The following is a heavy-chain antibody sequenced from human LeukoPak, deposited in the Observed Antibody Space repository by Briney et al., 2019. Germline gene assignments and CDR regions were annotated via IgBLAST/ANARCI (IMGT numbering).Heavy chain of an antibody. Sequence: SVKVSCKASGGTLSSYTISWGRQAPGQGLEWMGRIIPILGIANYAQKFQGRVTITADKSTSTAYMELSSLRSEDTAVYYCASFAMVKYDYWGQGTLVTVSS. J-gene: IGHJ4*02. CDR1: GGTLSSYT. V-gene: IGHV1-69*02. CDR2: IIPILGIA. CDR3: ASFAMVKYDY. D-gene: IGHD5-18*01.